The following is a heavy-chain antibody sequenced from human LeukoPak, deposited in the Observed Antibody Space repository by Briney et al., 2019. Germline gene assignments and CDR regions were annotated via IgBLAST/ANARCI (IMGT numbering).Heavy chain of an antibody. D-gene: IGHD6-13*01. CDR2: IYHSGST. Sequence: PSETLSLTCAVSGGSISSSNWWSWVRQPPGKGLEWIGEIYHSGSTNYNPSLKSRVTISVDKSKNQFSLKLSSVTAADTAVYYCARRHSSSWYFYFDYWGQGTLVTVSS. CDR3: ARRHSSSWYFYFDY. J-gene: IGHJ4*02. V-gene: IGHV4-4*02. CDR1: GGSISSSNW.